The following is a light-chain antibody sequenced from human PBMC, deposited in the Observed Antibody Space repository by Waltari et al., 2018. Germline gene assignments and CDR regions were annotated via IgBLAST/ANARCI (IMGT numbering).Light chain of an antibody. V-gene: IGKV3-11*01. CDR2: DAS. CDR3: QQRSNWPPIT. CDR1: QSVSSY. Sequence: CRASQSVSSYLDWYQQKPGQAPRLLIYDASNRATGIPARFSGSGSGTDFTLTISSLEPEDFAVYYCQQRSNWPPITFGQGTRLEIK. J-gene: IGKJ5*01.